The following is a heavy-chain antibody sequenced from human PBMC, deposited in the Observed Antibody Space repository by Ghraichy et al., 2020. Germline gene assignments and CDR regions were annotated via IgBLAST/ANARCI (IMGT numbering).Heavy chain of an antibody. Sequence: SVKVSCKASGDTFSRHGISWVRQAPGQGLEWMGGIVPIFETTSYAEKFQGRVTITADESTSTAYMELSSLRSEDTAVYYCVRAHSDYCSSNSCLPPNWFDPWGQGTLVTVSS. V-gene: IGHV1-69*13. D-gene: IGHD2-2*01. CDR2: IVPIFETT. J-gene: IGHJ5*02. CDR1: GDTFSRHG. CDR3: VRAHSDYCSSNSCLPPNWFDP.